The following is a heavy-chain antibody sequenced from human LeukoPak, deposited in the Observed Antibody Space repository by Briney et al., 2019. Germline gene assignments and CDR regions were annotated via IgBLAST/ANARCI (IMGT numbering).Heavy chain of an antibody. CDR3: AKRGDYGGNSPFDY. CDR2: ISYDGSNK. V-gene: IGHV3-30*18. D-gene: IGHD4-23*01. CDR1: GFTFSSYG. Sequence: GGSLRLSCAASGFTFSSYGMHWVRQAPGKGLDWVAVISYDGSNKYYADSVKGRFTISRDNSKNTLYLQMNSLRAEDTAVYYCAKRGDYGGNSPFDYWGQGTLVTVSS. J-gene: IGHJ4*02.